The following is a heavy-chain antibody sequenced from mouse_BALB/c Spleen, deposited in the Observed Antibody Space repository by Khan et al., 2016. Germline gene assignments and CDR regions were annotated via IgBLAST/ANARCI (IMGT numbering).Heavy chain of an antibody. CDR1: GFTFSSFG. V-gene: IGHV5-17*02. CDR2: ISSGSSAI. CDR3: GRGDY. J-gene: IGHJ2*01. Sequence: EVELVESGGGLVQPGGSRKLSCAASGFTFSSFGMHWVRQAPEKGLEWVAFISSGSSAIYYADKVKGRFTLSRDKPKNTLFLQMTSLRSEDTAMSYWGRGDYWGQGTTLTVSS.